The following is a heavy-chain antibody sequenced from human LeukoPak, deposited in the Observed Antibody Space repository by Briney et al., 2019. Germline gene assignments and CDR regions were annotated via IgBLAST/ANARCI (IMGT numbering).Heavy chain of an antibody. CDR2: IRSKSDGGTT. D-gene: IGHD3-16*01. Sequence: PGGTLGLSCAASGFTFNTAWMAWVRQAPGKGLEWVGRIRSKSDGGTTYYAAPVKGRFTISRDDSKNTLYLQMNSLKIEDTALYYCTTDLRPWGQGTLVTVSS. V-gene: IGHV3-15*01. J-gene: IGHJ1*01. CDR1: GFTFNTAW. CDR3: TTDLRP.